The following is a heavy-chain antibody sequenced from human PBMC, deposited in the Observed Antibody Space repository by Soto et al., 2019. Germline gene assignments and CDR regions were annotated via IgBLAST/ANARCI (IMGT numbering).Heavy chain of an antibody. CDR1: GFTFSSYG. J-gene: IGHJ4*02. CDR3: ARDSKDGDYDFDY. CDR2: IWYDGSNK. D-gene: IGHD4-17*01. V-gene: IGHV3-33*01. Sequence: GGSLRLSCAASGFTFSSYGMHWVRQAPGKGLEWVAVIWYDGSNKYYADSVKGRFTISRDNSKNTLYLQMNSLRAEDTAVYYCARDSKDGDYDFDYWGQGTLVTVSS.